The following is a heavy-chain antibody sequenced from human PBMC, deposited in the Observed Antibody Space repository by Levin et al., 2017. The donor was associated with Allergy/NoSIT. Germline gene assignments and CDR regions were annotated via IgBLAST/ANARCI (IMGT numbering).Heavy chain of an antibody. CDR2: ISYGDGAT. V-gene: IGHV3-23*01. D-gene: IGHD2-21*01. CDR3: AKRGCSGGECYLGIGGFDH. J-gene: IGHJ4*02. Sequence: GGSLRLSCAASGFTFRSYAMSWVRQAPGKGLEWVSAISYGDGATYYADSVKGRFTISRDNSKNTLYLRMNSLRAEDTAVYFCAKRGCSGGECYLGIGGFDHWGQGTLVTVSS. CDR1: GFTFRSYA.